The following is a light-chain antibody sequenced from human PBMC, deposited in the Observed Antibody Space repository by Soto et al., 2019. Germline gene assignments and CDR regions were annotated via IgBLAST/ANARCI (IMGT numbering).Light chain of an antibody. Sequence: EIVMTQSTATLSVSPGERATLSCRASQSVSSNLAWYQQKPGQAPRLLIYGAYTWAPGIPARFSGSGSGTEFSLTISSLQSEDFAFYYCQQYNSWPTLTFGGGTKVEIK. CDR2: GAY. CDR1: QSVSSN. V-gene: IGKV3-15*01. CDR3: QQYNSWPTLT. J-gene: IGKJ4*01.